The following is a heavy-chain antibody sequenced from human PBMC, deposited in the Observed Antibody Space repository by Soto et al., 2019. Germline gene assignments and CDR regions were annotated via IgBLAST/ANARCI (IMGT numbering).Heavy chain of an antibody. D-gene: IGHD2-2*01. CDR3: ARDEYQLLSSVSWFDS. CDR2: IYHTGNT. Sequence: SETLSLTCTVSGGSISDDSYWSWIRQTPGKGLEWIGYIYHTGNTYYNPSLRSRVSISVDKSKSQFSLKLISVTAADTAVYFCARDEYQLLSSVSWFDSWGQGTLVTV. CDR1: GGSISDDSY. J-gene: IGHJ5*01. V-gene: IGHV4-30-4*01.